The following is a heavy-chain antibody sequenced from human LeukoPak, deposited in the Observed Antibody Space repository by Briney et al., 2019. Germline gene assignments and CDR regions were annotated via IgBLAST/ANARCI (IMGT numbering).Heavy chain of an antibody. J-gene: IGHJ4*02. D-gene: IGHD2-2*01. CDR3: ARDPPYRYCSSTSCFQPPDY. V-gene: IGHV1-2*06. CDR2: INPNSGGT. CDR1: GYTFTGYY. Sequence: ASVKVSCKASGYTFTGYYMHWVRQAPGQGLEWMGRINPNSGGTNYAQKFQGRVTMARATSISTAYMELSRLRSDDTAVYYCARDPPYRYCSSTSCFQPPDYWGQGTLVTVSS.